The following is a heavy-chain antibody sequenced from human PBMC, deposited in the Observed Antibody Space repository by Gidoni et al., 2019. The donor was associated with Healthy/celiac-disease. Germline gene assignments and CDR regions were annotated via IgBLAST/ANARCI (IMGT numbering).Heavy chain of an antibody. CDR1: GFPFSDYY. D-gene: IGHD3-9*01. Sequence: QVQLVEPGGGLVKPGGSLRLSCAASGFPFSDYYLTWIRQAPGKGLEWVSYISSSSSYTNYADSVKGRFTISRDNAKNSLYLQMNSLRAEDTAVYYCARDRGDYDILTGYYEGAFDIWGQGTMVTVSS. CDR3: ARDRGDYDILTGYYEGAFDI. V-gene: IGHV3-11*06. CDR2: ISSSSSYT. J-gene: IGHJ3*02.